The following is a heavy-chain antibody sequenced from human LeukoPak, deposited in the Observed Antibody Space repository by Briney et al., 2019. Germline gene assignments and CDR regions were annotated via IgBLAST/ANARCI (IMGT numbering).Heavy chain of an antibody. CDR1: GYSISSGYY. D-gene: IGHD3-9*01. Sequence: SETLSLTCAVSGYSISSGYYWGWIRQPPGKGLEWIGSIYHSGSTYYNPSLKSRVTISVDTSKNQFSLKLSSVIAADTAVYYCARTTPDILTGYYRYNWFDPWGQGTLVTVSS. CDR3: ARTTPDILTGYYRYNWFDP. CDR2: IYHSGST. V-gene: IGHV4-38-2*01. J-gene: IGHJ5*02.